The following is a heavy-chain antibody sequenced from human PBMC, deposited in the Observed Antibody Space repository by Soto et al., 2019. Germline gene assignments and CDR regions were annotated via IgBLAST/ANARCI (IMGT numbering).Heavy chain of an antibody. CDR3: ARMLSGYYDY. Sequence: SETLSLTCTVSGGSISSYYWSWIRQPPGKGLEWIGYIYYSGSNNYNPSLKSRVTISVDTSKNQFSLKLSSVTAADTAVYYCARMLSGYYDYWGQGTLVTVSS. V-gene: IGHV4-59*01. D-gene: IGHD3-22*01. J-gene: IGHJ4*02. CDR2: IYYSGSN. CDR1: GGSISSYY.